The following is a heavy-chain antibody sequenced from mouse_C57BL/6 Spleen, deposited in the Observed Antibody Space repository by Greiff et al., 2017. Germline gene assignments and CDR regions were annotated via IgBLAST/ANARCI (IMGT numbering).Heavy chain of an antibody. J-gene: IGHJ4*01. CDR3: ARPDSNYVGYAMDY. CDR2: ISSGSSTI. CDR1: GFTFSDYG. D-gene: IGHD2-5*01. V-gene: IGHV5-17*01. Sequence: EVQLVESGGGLVKPGGSLKLSCAASGFTFSDYGMHWVHQAPEKGLEWVAYISSGSSTIYYADTVKGRFTISRDNAKNTLFLQMTSLRSEDTAMYYCARPDSNYVGYAMDYWGQGTSVTVSS.